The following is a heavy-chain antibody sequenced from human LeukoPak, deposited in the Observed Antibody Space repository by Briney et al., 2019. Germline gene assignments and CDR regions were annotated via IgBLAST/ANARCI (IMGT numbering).Heavy chain of an antibody. J-gene: IGHJ4*02. CDR2: MYTSGST. CDR3: ARTSMGGDYYDSSGLLDY. CDR1: GGSMSRSC. D-gene: IGHD3-22*01. Sequence: PSDTLSLTCTACGGSMSRSCWGWVWQPAGRGLEWLGRMYTSGSTNYNPSLKSRVTMSVDTSKTQFSLKRSSVTAPDTAVYYCARTSMGGDYYDSSGLLDYWGQGTLVTVSS. V-gene: IGHV4-4*07.